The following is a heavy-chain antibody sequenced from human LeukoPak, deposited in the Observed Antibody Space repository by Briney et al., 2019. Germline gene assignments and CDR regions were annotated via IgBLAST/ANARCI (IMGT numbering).Heavy chain of an antibody. Sequence: PGGSLRLSCAASGFTFSSYWMHWVRQAPGKGLVCVSRINSDGSITTYADSVKGRFTISRDNAKNTLYLQMNSLRAEDTAVYYCAKAPRHIVVVTASDYWGQGTLVTVSS. CDR1: GFTFSSYW. CDR3: AKAPRHIVVVTASDY. J-gene: IGHJ4*02. D-gene: IGHD2-21*02. V-gene: IGHV3-74*03. CDR2: INSDGSIT.